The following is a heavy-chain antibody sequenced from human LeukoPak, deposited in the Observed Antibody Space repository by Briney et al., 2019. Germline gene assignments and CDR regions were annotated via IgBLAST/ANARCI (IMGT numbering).Heavy chain of an antibody. CDR1: GFTFSSYA. CDR3: AKLIIPLGGRYFDY. CDR2: ISGTLSDT. V-gene: IGHV3-23*01. J-gene: IGHJ4*02. D-gene: IGHD6-19*01. Sequence: GGSLRLSCAASGFTFSSYAMSWVRQAPGEGLEWVSVISGTLSDTYYADSVRGRFTISRDNSKNTLYLQMNSLRAEDTAVYYCAKLIIPLGGRYFDYWGQGTLVTVSS.